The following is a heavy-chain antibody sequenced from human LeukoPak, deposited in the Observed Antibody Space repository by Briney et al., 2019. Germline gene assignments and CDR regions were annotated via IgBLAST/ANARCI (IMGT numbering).Heavy chain of an antibody. J-gene: IGHJ4*02. V-gene: IGHV3-7*01. CDR3: GENDGSPYYFGF. Sequence: GGSLRLSCAASGFTFSSYWMIWVRQAPGKGLEWVANIKQDGSEKYVDSVKGRFTISRDNSKNSLYLQMNSLRAEDTAVYYCGENDGSPYYFGFLGQGTLVTVSS. CDR2: IKQDGSEK. CDR1: GFTFSSYW. D-gene: IGHD1-1*01.